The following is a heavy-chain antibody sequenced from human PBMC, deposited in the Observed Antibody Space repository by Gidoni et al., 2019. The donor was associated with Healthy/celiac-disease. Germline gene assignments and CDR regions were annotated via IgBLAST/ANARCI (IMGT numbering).Heavy chain of an antibody. CDR3: AREKGGKQWYWYFDL. J-gene: IGHJ2*01. CDR1: GGSFSGYY. D-gene: IGHD6-19*01. CDR2: INHSGST. Sequence: QVQLQQWGAGLLKPSETLSLTCAVYGGSFSGYYWSWIRQPPGKGLEWIGEINHSGSTNYNPSLKSRVTISVDTSKNQFSLKLSSVTAADTAVYYCAREKGGKQWYWYFDLWGRGTLVTVSS. V-gene: IGHV4-34*01.